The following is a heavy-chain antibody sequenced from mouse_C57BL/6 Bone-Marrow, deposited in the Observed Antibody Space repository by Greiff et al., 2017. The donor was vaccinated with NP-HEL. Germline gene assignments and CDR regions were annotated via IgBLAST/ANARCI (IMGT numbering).Heavy chain of an antibody. CDR3: ARRQLRAWFAY. CDR2: IHPNSGST. CDR1: GYTFTSYW. V-gene: IGHV1-64*01. J-gene: IGHJ3*01. D-gene: IGHD3-2*02. Sequence: QVQLKQSGAELVKPGASVKLSCKASGYTFTSYWMHWVKQRPGQGLEWIGMIHPNSGSTNYNEKFKSKATLTVDKSSSTAYMQLSSLTSEDSAVYYCARRQLRAWFAYWGQGTLVTVSA.